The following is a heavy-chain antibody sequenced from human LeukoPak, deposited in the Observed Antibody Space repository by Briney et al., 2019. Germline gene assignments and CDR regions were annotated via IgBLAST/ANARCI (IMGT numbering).Heavy chain of an antibody. V-gene: IGHV4-61*02. CDR3: ARYDVWGTYRAFDY. Sequence: SETLSLTCTVSGGSISSGSYYWSWIRQPAGKGLEWIGRIYISGSTTYNPSLRSRVTISVDTSKNQFSLTVTSVTAADTAVYYCARYDVWGTYRAFDYWGQGTLVTVSS. D-gene: IGHD3-16*02. J-gene: IGHJ4*02. CDR1: GGSISSGSYY. CDR2: IYISGST.